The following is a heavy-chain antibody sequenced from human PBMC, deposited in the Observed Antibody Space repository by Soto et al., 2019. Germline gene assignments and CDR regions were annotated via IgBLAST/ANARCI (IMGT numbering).Heavy chain of an antibody. CDR3: ARDSYQLPFDI. D-gene: IGHD2-2*01. V-gene: IGHV1-69*08. J-gene: IGHJ3*02. CDR1: GGTFSSYT. Sequence: QVQLVQSGAEVKKPGSSVKVSCKASGGTFSSYTISWVRQAPGQGLEWMGRIIPILGIANYAQKFQGRVTXTXXKSTSTAYMELSSLRSEDTAVYYCARDSYQLPFDIWGQGTMVTVSS. CDR2: IIPILGIA.